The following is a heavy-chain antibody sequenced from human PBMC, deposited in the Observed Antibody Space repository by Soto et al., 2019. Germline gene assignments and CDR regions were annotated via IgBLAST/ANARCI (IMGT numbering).Heavy chain of an antibody. D-gene: IGHD1-7*01. CDR3: ARALYRTTPDY. CDR1: GYIFTTYY. CDR2: INPSGGTT. J-gene: IGHJ4*02. V-gene: IGHV1-46*01. Sequence: ASVKVSCKASGYIFTTYYIHWVRQAPGQGLEWMGIINPSGGTTSYAPKFQGRVTMTRDTSTNTVYMELSSLRFEDTAVYYCARALYRTTPDYWGQGTLVTVSS.